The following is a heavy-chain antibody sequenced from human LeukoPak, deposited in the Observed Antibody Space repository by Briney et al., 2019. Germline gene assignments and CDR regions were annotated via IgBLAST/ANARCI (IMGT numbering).Heavy chain of an antibody. Sequence: SGPTLMKPSQTLTLTCTFSGFSLRTSGGGVGWIRQPPGKALEWLSLIYWDDDKRYSPSLKSRLTITQDTSKNQVVLTMTNMDPVDTATYYCAHLKRETQLWFRSADYYFDYWGQGTLVTVSS. D-gene: IGHD5-18*01. V-gene: IGHV2-5*02. CDR2: IYWDDDK. CDR3: AHLKRETQLWFRSADYYFDY. J-gene: IGHJ4*02. CDR1: GFSLRTSGGG.